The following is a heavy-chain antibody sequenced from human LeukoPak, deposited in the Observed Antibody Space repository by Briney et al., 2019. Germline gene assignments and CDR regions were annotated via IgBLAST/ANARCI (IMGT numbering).Heavy chain of an antibody. J-gene: IGHJ4*02. Sequence: SETLSLTCTVSGYSISYGYYWGWIRQSPGKGLEWIGSIYHTGSAYYNPSLKSRVTISVDTSKNQFSLKLSSVTAADTAVYYCARHVVTISPFDYWGQGTLVTVSS. CDR3: ARHVVTISPFDY. CDR2: IYHTGSA. V-gene: IGHV4-38-2*02. D-gene: IGHD2-21*02. CDR1: GYSISYGYY.